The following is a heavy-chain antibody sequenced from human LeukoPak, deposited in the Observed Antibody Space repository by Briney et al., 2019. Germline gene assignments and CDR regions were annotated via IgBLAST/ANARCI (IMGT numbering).Heavy chain of an antibody. J-gene: IGHJ4*02. D-gene: IGHD2-2*01. V-gene: IGHV3-21*01. Sequence: GGSLPLSCAASGFTFSRYTMNWVRQSPGKGLEWVSSISSSGYYIYYADSVKGRLTISRDNAKNSLYLQMNSLRAEDTAVYYCATTADQLTPLGYWGQGTLVTGFS. CDR2: ISSSGYYI. CDR3: ATTADQLTPLGY. CDR1: GFTFSRYT.